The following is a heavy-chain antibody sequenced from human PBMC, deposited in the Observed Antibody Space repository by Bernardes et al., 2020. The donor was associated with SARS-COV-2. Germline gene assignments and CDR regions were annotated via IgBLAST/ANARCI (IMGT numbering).Heavy chain of an antibody. CDR1: GFTFSSYS. CDR3: ARRLNPTVTPFDY. CDR2: ISSSSSYI. D-gene: IGHD4-17*01. V-gene: IGHV3-21*01. Sequence: GGSLRLSCAASGFTFSSYSMNWVRQAPGKGLEWVSSISSSSSYIYYADSVKGRFTISRDNAKNSLYLQMNSLRAEDTAVYYCARRLNPTVTPFDYWGQGTLFSVSS. J-gene: IGHJ4*02.